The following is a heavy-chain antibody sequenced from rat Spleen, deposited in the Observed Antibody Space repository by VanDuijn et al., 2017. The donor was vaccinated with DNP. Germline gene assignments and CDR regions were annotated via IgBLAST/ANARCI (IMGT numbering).Heavy chain of an antibody. D-gene: IGHD1-4*01. CDR3: ARWPGYNPPYAMDA. Sequence: EVQLQESGPGLVRPSQSLSLTCSVTDYSITSSHRWNWIRKFPENKLEWMGYINNAGSTEYNPSLKSRISITRDTSKNQLFLQVNSVTTEDTATYHCARWPGYNPPYAMDAWGQGTSVTVSS. CDR2: INNAGST. J-gene: IGHJ4*01. CDR1: DYSITSSHR. V-gene: IGHV3-3*01.